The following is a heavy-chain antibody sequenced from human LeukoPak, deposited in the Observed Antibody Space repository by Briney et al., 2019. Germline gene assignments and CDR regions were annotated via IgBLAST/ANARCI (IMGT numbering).Heavy chain of an antibody. D-gene: IGHD1-26*01. Sequence: SVKVSCKASGGTFSIYAISWVRQAPGQGLEWMGGIIPIFGTANYAQQFQGRVTITADESTSTAYMELSSLRSGDTAVYYCARAFSGDVNMDVWGKGTTVTVSS. J-gene: IGHJ6*03. CDR2: IIPIFGTA. CDR3: ARAFSGDVNMDV. V-gene: IGHV1-69*13. CDR1: GGTFSIYA.